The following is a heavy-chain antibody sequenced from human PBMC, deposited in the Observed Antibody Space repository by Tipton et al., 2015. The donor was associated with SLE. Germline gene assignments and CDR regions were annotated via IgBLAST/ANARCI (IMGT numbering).Heavy chain of an antibody. CDR3: ARDSRWLPDY. J-gene: IGHJ4*02. V-gene: IGHV3-30*04. Sequence: SLRLSCAASGFTVTSYPVHWVRQAPGKGLEWVAVISLDGSNKYYADSVKGRFTISKDNSRNTLYLEMNSLRAEDTALYYCARDSRWLPDYWGQGTLVTVSS. CDR1: GFTVTSYP. D-gene: IGHD5-12*01. CDR2: ISLDGSNK.